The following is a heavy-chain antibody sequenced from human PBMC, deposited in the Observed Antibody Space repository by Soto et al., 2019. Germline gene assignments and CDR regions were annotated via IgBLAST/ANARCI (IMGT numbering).Heavy chain of an antibody. J-gene: IGHJ4*02. V-gene: IGHV3-7*01. D-gene: IGHD3-22*01. CDR2: IKQDGSEK. Sequence: PGGSLRLSCAASGFTFSSYWMSWVRQAPGKGVEWVANIKQDGSEKNYVDSVKGRFTISRDNAKNSLYLQMNSLRAEDTAVYYCAREDSSGYPDYWGQGTLVTVS. CDR3: AREDSSGYPDY. CDR1: GFTFSSYW.